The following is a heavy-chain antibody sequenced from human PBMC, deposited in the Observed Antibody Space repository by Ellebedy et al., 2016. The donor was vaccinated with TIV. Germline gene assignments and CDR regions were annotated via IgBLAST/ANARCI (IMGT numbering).Heavy chain of an antibody. CDR2: ISGSGGST. Sequence: GESLKISCVASGFTFSGYAMSWVRQAPGKGLEWVSAISGSGGSTYYADSVKGRFTISRDNSKNTLYLQMNSLRAEDTAVYYCAKVDYYYDSSGQGNWFDPWGQGTLVTVSS. CDR3: AKVDYYYDSSGQGNWFDP. V-gene: IGHV3-23*01. D-gene: IGHD3-22*01. CDR1: GFTFSGYA. J-gene: IGHJ5*02.